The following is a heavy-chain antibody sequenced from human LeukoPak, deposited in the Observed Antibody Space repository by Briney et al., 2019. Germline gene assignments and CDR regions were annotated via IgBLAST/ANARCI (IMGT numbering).Heavy chain of an antibody. CDR2: ISDSGTNT. CDR1: GFTFSNYA. J-gene: IGHJ4*02. D-gene: IGHD5-12*01. V-gene: IGHV3-23*01. CDR3: AEDGRKVATTFDS. Sequence: GGSLRLSCAASGFTFSNYAMSWVRQAPGKGLEWVSVISDSGTNTYYADSVKGRFTISRDNSKNTLSLQMNSLRAEDTAVYYCAEDGRKVATTFDSWGQGTLVTVSS.